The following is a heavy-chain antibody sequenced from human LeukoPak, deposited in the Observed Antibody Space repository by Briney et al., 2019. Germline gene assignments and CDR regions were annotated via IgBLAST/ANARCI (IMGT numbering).Heavy chain of an antibody. D-gene: IGHD3-22*01. V-gene: IGHV1-46*01. CDR2: INPSGGVT. Sequence: ASVKVSCKASGYTFASHYLHWVRQAPGQGLDWMGIINPSGGVTSSAQKFQGRVTMTRDTSLSTVFMELSSLTSEDTAVYYCARAPDTSGYFAQPNFDYWGQGTLVTVSS. J-gene: IGHJ4*02. CDR1: GYTFASHY. CDR3: ARAPDTSGYFAQPNFDY.